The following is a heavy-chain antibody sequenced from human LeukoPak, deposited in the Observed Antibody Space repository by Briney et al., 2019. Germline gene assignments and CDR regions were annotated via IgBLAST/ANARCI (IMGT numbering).Heavy chain of an antibody. CDR2: VSGSGGTT. CDR3: ARDSGYSGYSDY. CDR1: GLTFSSYA. V-gene: IGHV3-23*01. D-gene: IGHD5-12*01. Sequence: PGGSLRLSCAASGLTFSSYAMSWVRQAPGKGLEWVSTVSGSGGTTHYADSVKGRFTISRDNSKNTLSLRMNSLRAEDTAVYYCARDSGYSGYSDYWGQGTLVTVSS. J-gene: IGHJ4*02.